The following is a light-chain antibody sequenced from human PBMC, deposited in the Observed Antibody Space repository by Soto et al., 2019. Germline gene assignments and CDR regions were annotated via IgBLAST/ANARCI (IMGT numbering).Light chain of an antibody. CDR1: HSVSIIY. V-gene: IGKV3D-20*02. CDR2: DAA. CDR3: QQRNNWTSWT. Sequence: EIVFTQSPSTLSLSPGERATLSCGASHSVSIIYLAWYQQKPVLEPTLLLYDAASSATGITDRFSGSGCGAAFSITISSIQQEDFAVYYCQQRNNWTSWTFGQGTKVDIK. J-gene: IGKJ1*01.